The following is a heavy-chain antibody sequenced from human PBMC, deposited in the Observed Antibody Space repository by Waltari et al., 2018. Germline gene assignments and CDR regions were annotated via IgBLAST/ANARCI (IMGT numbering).Heavy chain of an antibody. CDR1: GGTFSSYA. V-gene: IGHV1-69*12. CDR2: IIPMFGTA. CDR3: ARAGMVAATNLYYYYYGMDV. J-gene: IGHJ6*02. D-gene: IGHD2-15*01. Sequence: QVQLVQSGAEVKKPGSSVKVSCKASGGTFSSYAISWVRQAPGQGLEWMGGIIPMFGTANYAQKFQGRVTITADESTSTAYMELSSLRSEDTAVYYCARAGMVAATNLYYYYYGMDVWGQGTTVTVSS.